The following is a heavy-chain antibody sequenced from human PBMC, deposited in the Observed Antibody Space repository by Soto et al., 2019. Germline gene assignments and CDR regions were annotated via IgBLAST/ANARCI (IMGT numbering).Heavy chain of an antibody. CDR2: INHSGST. CDR1: GGSFSGYY. Sequence: SETLSLTCAVYGGSFSGYYWSWIRQPPGKGLEWIGEINHSGSTNYNPSLKSRVTISVDTSKNQFSLKLSSVTAADTAVYYCARNVVPAAMDRYYYYYYYMDVWGKGTTVTVSS. V-gene: IGHV4-34*01. J-gene: IGHJ6*03. D-gene: IGHD2-2*01. CDR3: ARNVVPAAMDRYYYYYYYMDV.